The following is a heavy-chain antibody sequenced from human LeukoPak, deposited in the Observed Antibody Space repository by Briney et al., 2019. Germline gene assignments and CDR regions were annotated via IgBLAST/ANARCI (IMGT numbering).Heavy chain of an antibody. V-gene: IGHV1-2*02. Sequence: ASVKVSCKASGYTLTDHHTHWVRQAPGQGLEWMGWIKSNSGGIRYAQESQGRVTITRDASSSTVYLEISCLRSDDTAIYYCARDPVDGYGHLDYWGQGVLVTVSS. CDR2: IKSNSGGI. J-gene: IGHJ4*02. CDR1: GYTLTDHH. CDR3: ARDPVDGYGHLDY. D-gene: IGHD5-24*01.